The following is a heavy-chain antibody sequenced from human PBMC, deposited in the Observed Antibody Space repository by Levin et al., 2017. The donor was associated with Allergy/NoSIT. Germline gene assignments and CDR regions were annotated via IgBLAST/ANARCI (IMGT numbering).Heavy chain of an antibody. V-gene: IGHV3-30*18. CDR3: AKRHYYYYYMDV. CDR2: ISYDGSNK. CDR1: GFTFSSYG. Sequence: GGSLRLSCAASGFTFSSYGMHWVRQAPGKGLEWVAVISYDGSNKYYADSVKGRFTISRDNSKNTLYLQMNSLRAEDTAVYYCAKRHYYYYYMDVWGKGTTVTVSS. J-gene: IGHJ6*03.